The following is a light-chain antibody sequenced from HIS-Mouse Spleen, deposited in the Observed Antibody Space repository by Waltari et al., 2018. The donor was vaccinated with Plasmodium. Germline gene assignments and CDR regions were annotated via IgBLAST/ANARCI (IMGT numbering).Light chain of an antibody. Sequence: QSALTQPASVSGSPGQSITISCTGTSSYVGSYNLVSWYQHHPGKAHKLMIYEGSKRPSGVSNRFSGSKSGNTASLTISGLQAEDEADYYCCSYAGSSTYVFGTGTKVTVL. CDR3: CSYAGSSTYV. J-gene: IGLJ1*01. CDR2: EGS. V-gene: IGLV2-23*01. CDR1: SSYVGSYNL.